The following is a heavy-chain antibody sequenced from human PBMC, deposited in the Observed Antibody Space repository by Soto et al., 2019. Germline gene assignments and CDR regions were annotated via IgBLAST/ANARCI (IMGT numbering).Heavy chain of an antibody. V-gene: IGHV1-8*02. D-gene: IGHD3-22*01. CDR1: GYTFTGYY. CDR3: ARTGIVVVTTVDPLYYYYYYGMDV. CDR2: INPNSGNT. J-gene: IGHJ6*02. Sequence: ASVKVSCKASGYTFTGYYMHWVRQAPGQGLEWMGWINPNSGNTGYAQKFQGRVTMTRNTSISTAYMELSSLRSEDTAVYYCARTGIVVVTTVDPLYYYYYYGMDVWGQGTTVTVSS.